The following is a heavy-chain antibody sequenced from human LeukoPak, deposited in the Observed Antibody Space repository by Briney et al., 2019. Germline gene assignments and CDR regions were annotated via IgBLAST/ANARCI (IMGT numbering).Heavy chain of an antibody. J-gene: IGHJ4*02. D-gene: IGHD3-22*01. CDR3: ARSFYDSSGPQLDY. CDR2: ISAYNGNT. Sequence: ASVKVSCKASGYTFTSYGISWVRQAPGQGLEWMGWISAYNGNTNYALKLQGRVTMTTDTSTSTAYMELRSLRSGDTAVYYCARSFYDSSGPQLDYWGQGTLVTVSS. V-gene: IGHV1-18*01. CDR1: GYTFTSYG.